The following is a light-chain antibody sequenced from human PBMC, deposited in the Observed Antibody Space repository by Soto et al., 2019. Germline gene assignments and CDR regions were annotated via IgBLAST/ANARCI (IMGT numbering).Light chain of an antibody. CDR3: QQYNTWPLT. V-gene: IGKV3-15*01. CDR1: QSVSSN. Sequence: EAVMTQSPATLSVSPGERPTLSCRASQSVSSNLAWYQQKPGQAPRLLIYDASTSATGIPARFSGSGSGTEFPLTISSLQSEDFAVYYCQQYNTWPLTFGPGTKVDIK. J-gene: IGKJ3*01. CDR2: DAS.